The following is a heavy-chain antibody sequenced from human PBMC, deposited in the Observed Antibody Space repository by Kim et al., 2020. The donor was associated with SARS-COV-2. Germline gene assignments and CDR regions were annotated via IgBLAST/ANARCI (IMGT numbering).Heavy chain of an antibody. Sequence: GGSLRLSCAASGFNFGDHYMTWIRQAPGKGLEWIAYISSSGKSVEYADSVKGRFTISRDQDKNSVYLQMSGLRAEDSAVYYCVRGDSHAHPSGRPYTYWGQGTLVTVSS. CDR3: VRGDSHAHPSGRPYTY. J-gene: IGHJ1*01. V-gene: IGHV3-11*01. CDR2: ISSSGKSV. CDR1: GFNFGDHY. D-gene: IGHD3-16*01.